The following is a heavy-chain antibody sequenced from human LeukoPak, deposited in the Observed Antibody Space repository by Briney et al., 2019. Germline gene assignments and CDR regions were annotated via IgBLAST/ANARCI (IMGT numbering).Heavy chain of an antibody. J-gene: IGHJ4*02. CDR2: ISGSGGST. V-gene: IGHV3-23*01. CDR1: GFTFSSYA. Sequence: GGSLRLSCAASGFTFSSYATSWVRQAPGKGLEWVSAISGSGGSTYYADSVKGRFTISRDSSKNTLYLQMNSLRAEDTAVYYCAKSAIFGVVIFDYWGQGTLVTVSS. CDR3: AKSAIFGVVIFDY. D-gene: IGHD3-3*01.